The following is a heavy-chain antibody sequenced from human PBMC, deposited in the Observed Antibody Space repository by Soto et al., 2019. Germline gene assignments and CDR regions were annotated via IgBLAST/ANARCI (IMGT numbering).Heavy chain of an antibody. Sequence: SETLSLTCTVSGGSISSSSYYWGWIRQPPGKGLEWIGSIYYSGSTYYNPSLKSRVTISADTSKNQFSLNLSSVTVADTAVYYCARGSGTFDNWGQGTLVTVSS. CDR1: GGSISSSSYY. CDR2: IYYSGST. V-gene: IGHV4-39*07. CDR3: ARGSGTFDN. J-gene: IGHJ4*02. D-gene: IGHD1-7*01.